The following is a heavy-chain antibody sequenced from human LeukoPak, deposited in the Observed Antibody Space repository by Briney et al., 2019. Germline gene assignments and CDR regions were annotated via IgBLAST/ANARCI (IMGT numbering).Heavy chain of an antibody. Sequence: ASVKVSCKASGYTFTSYGISWVRQAPGQGLEWMGWISAYNGNTNYAQKLQGRVTMTTDTSTSTAYMELRSLRSDDTAVYYCARDARKWEPLPNYFDYWGQGTLVTVSS. J-gene: IGHJ4*02. CDR2: ISAYNGNT. V-gene: IGHV1-18*01. CDR1: GYTFTSYG. D-gene: IGHD1-26*01. CDR3: ARDARKWEPLPNYFDY.